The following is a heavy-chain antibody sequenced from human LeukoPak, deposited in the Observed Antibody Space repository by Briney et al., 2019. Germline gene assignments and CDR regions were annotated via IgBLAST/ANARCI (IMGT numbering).Heavy chain of an antibody. V-gene: IGHV5-51*01. CDR3: ARQSYNWFDP. Sequence: EWMGIIYPGDSDTRYSPSFQGQVTISADKSISTAYLQWSSLKASDTAMYYCARQSYNWFDPWGQGTLVTVSS. J-gene: IGHJ5*02. CDR2: IYPGDSDT.